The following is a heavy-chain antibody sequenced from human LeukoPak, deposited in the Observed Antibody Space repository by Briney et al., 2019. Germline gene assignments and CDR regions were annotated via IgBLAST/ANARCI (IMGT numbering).Heavy chain of an antibody. J-gene: IGHJ6*02. D-gene: IGHD2-15*01. CDR3: ATGYCSGGSCYSIRFGDYYYGMDV. CDR1: GGTFSSYA. Sequence: ASVKVSCKASGGTFSSYAISWVRQAPGQGLEWMGWISAYNGNTNYAQKLQGRVTMTTDTSTSTAYMELRSLRSDDTAVYYCATGYCSGGSCYSIRFGDYYYGMDVWGQGTTVTVSS. CDR2: ISAYNGNT. V-gene: IGHV1-18*01.